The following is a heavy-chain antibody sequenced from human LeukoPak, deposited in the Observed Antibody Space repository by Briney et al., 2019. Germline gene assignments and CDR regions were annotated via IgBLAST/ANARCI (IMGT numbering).Heavy chain of an antibody. CDR3: ARVLVATGHYFDY. Sequence: SETLSLTCTVSGGSISSYYWSWIRQPPGKGLEWIGYIYYSGSTNYNPSLKSRVTISVDTSKNQFSLKLSSVTAADTAVYYCARVLVATGHYFDYWGQGTLVTVSS. J-gene: IGHJ4*02. V-gene: IGHV4-59*01. CDR2: IYYSGST. D-gene: IGHD5-12*01. CDR1: GGSISSYY.